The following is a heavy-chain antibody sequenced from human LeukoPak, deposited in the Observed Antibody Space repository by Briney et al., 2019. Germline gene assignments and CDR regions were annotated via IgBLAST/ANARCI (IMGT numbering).Heavy chain of an antibody. Sequence: PSQTLSLTCTVSGGSISSGGYYWSWIRQHPGKGLEWIGYIYYSGSTYYNPSLKSRVTISVDTYKDQFSLKLSSVTAADTAVYYCARVSGGDLGALDYWGQGTLVTVSS. V-gene: IGHV4-31*03. CDR2: IYYSGST. CDR1: GGSISSGGYY. D-gene: IGHD2-21*02. CDR3: ARVSGGDLGALDY. J-gene: IGHJ4*02.